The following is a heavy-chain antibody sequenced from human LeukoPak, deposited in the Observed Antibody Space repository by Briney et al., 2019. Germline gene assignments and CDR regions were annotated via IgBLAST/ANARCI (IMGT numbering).Heavy chain of an antibody. CDR3: ARDPTAYYDSSGYYLNTIDY. J-gene: IGHJ4*02. Sequence: GGSLRLSCSASGFTFSSYGMHWVRQAPGKGLEWVAVIWYDGSKKYYADSVKGRFTNSRDNVKNTLYLQMNSLRAEDTAVYYCARDPTAYYDSSGYYLNTIDYWGQGTLVTVSS. CDR1: GFTFSSYG. CDR2: IWYDGSKK. D-gene: IGHD3-22*01. V-gene: IGHV3-33*08.